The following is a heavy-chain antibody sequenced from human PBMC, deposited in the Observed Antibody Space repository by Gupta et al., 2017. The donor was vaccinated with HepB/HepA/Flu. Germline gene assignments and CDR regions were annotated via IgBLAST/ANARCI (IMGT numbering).Heavy chain of an antibody. CDR1: GFTFSRYG. CDR3: AREERNIYDIYYYYYGMDV. J-gene: IGHJ6*02. Sequence: QVQLVESGGGVVQPGRSRRLSCAASGFTFSRYGTHWVRQAPGKGLEWVAVIWYDGSNKYYADSVKGRFTISRDNSKNTLYLQMNSLRAEDTAVYYCAREERNIYDIYYYYYGMDVWGQGTTVTVSS. D-gene: IGHD3-9*01. CDR2: IWYDGSNK. V-gene: IGHV3-33*01.